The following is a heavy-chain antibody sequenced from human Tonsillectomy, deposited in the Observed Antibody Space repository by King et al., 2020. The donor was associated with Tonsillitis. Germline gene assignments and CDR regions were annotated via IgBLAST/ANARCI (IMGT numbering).Heavy chain of an antibody. D-gene: IGHD5-18*01. J-gene: IGHJ5*02. Sequence: LQLQESGPGLVKPSETLSLTCTVSGGSISSSSYYWGWIRQPPGKGLEWIGSIYYSGSTYYNPSLKSRVTISVDTSKNQFSLKLSSVTAADTAVYYCARGHGGGFLIQPNWFDPWGQGTLVTVSS. CDR3: ARGHGGGFLIQPNWFDP. CDR1: GGSISSSSYY. CDR2: IYYSGST. V-gene: IGHV4-39*07.